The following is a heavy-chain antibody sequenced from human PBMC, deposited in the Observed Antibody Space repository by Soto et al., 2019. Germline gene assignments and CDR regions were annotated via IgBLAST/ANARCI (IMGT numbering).Heavy chain of an antibody. CDR1: GGSIGSYY. CDR2: IYYSGST. V-gene: IGHV4-59*01. CDR3: ARGSGYYYYFDY. D-gene: IGHD3-3*01. J-gene: IGHJ4*02. Sequence: SETLSLTCTVSGGSIGSYYWSWIRQPPGKGLEWIGYIYYSGSTNYDPSLKSRVTISVDRSKNHFSLKLGSVTAADTAVYYCARGSGYYYYFDYWGQGTLVTVAS.